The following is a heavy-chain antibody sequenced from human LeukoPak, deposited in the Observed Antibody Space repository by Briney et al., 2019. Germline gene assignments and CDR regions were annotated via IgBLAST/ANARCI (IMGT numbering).Heavy chain of an antibody. CDR3: ARGRQFFDY. V-gene: IGHV3-66*01. Sequence: VGSLRLSCAASGFTVSSNYMNWVRQAPGKGLEWVSLIYSGGTYYADSVKGRFTISRDNSKNTVYLQMNSLRAEDTAVYYCARGRQFFDYWGQGALVTVSS. D-gene: IGHD5-24*01. CDR1: GFTVSSNY. CDR2: IYSGGT. J-gene: IGHJ4*02.